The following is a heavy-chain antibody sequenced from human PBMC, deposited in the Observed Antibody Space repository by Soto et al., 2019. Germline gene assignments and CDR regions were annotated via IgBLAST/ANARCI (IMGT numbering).Heavy chain of an antibody. V-gene: IGHV5-51*01. CDR2: IYPGDSDT. Sequence: PGESLKISCKGSGYSFAGHWIGWVRQMPGKGLDWMGVIYPGDSDTRYSPSFHGQVTIPADKSISTAYLQWSSLKASDTAMYFCARLPGVRGVFDGFNVWGQGTMVTVSS. J-gene: IGHJ3*01. CDR3: ARLPGVRGVFDGFNV. CDR1: GYSFAGHW. D-gene: IGHD3-10*01.